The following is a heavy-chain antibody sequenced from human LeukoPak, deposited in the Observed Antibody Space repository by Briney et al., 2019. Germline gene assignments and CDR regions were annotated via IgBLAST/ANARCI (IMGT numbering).Heavy chain of an antibody. CDR1: GGSISSYF. CDR2: IYYTGST. Sequence: SETLSLTCTVSGGSISSYFLSWIRQPPGKGLEWIGYIYYTGSTNYNPSLKSRVTISVDTSKNQFSLKLSSVTAADTAVYYCAKDRSVWVGDTQYYGMDVWGQGTTVTVSS. J-gene: IGHJ6*02. CDR3: AKDRSVWVGDTQYYGMDV. D-gene: IGHD1-26*01. V-gene: IGHV4-59*13.